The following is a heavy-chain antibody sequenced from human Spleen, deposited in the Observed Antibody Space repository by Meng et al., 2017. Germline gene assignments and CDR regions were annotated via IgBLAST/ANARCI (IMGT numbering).Heavy chain of an antibody. CDR1: GGSFSDYY. CDR3: ARGPTTMAHDFDY. D-gene: IGHD4-11*01. J-gene: IGHJ4*02. V-gene: IGHV4-34*01. CDR2: INHSGST. Sequence: QVQLQQWGAGLLKPSETLSLPCVVSGGSFSDYYWGWIRQPPGKGLEWIGEINHSGSTNYNPSLESRATISVDTSQNNLSLKLSSVTAADSAVYYCARGPTTMAHDFDYWGQGTLVTVS.